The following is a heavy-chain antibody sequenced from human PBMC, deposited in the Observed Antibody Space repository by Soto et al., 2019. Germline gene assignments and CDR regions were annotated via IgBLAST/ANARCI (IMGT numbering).Heavy chain of an antibody. D-gene: IGHD1-1*01. CDR2: IGPDGSNI. CDR3: VRDNNWSFDY. CDR1: GFIFSGHW. Sequence: PGGSLRLSVAASGFIFSGHWMHWFRQAPGKGLVGVSHIGPDGSNIWEADSVQGRFTISRDNARNRLYLQMNSLRDEDTAIYYCVRDNNWSFDYWGQGILVTVSS. V-gene: IGHV3-74*01. J-gene: IGHJ4*02.